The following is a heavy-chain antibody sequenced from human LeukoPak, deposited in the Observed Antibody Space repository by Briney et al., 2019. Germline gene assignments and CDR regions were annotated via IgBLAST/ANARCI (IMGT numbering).Heavy chain of an antibody. Sequence: GASVKVSCKASGYTFTGYYMHWVRQAPGQGLEWMGWINPNSGGTNYAQKFQGRVTMTRDTSIGTAYMELSRLRSDDTAVYYCARKRPVYCSSTSCYTGIGWFDPWGQGTLVTVSS. V-gene: IGHV1-2*02. CDR2: INPNSGGT. J-gene: IGHJ5*02. CDR1: GYTFTGYY. CDR3: ARKRPVYCSSTSCYTGIGWFDP. D-gene: IGHD2-2*02.